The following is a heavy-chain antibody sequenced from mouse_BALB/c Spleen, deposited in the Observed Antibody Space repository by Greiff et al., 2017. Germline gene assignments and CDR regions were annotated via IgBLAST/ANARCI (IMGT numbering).Heavy chain of an antibody. CDR2: IYPGNGNT. Sequence: QVQLQQSGPELVKPGASVRMSCKASGYTFTSYYINWVKQRPGQGLEWIGWIYPGNGNTNYNEKFKGKATLTANKSSSTAYMRLSSLTSEDSAVYFCAIKGYLLDYWGQGTTLTVSS. D-gene: IGHD2-10*02. CDR3: AIKGYLLDY. V-gene: IGHV1S56*01. CDR1: GYTFTSYY. J-gene: IGHJ2*01.